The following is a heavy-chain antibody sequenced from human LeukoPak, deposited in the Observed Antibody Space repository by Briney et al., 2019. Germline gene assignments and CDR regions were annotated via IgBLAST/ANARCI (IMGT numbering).Heavy chain of an antibody. CDR3: ARQGSSGWSHFDH. CDR2: VYYSGRT. D-gene: IGHD6-19*01. CDR1: GNSVNSFYY. Sequence: PSETLSLTCTVSGNSVNSFYYWGWIRQPPGKGLEWIASVYYSGRTYTNPSLKSRVTISVDTFKNHFSLKLDSVTAADTAVYYCARQGSSGWSHFDHWGQGTLVTVSS. J-gene: IGHJ4*02. V-gene: IGHV4-39*01.